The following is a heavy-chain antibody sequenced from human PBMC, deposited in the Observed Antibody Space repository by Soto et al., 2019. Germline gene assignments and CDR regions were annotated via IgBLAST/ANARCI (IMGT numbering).Heavy chain of an antibody. V-gene: IGHV3-53*01. CDR3: ARATRGSYTPY. D-gene: IGHD3-16*01. CDR1: GFTVSSNY. J-gene: IGHJ4*02. CDR2: SYSGGST. Sequence: GGSLRLSCAASGFTVSSNYMSWVRQAPGKGLEWVSVSYSGGSTYYADSVKGRFTISRDNSKNTLYLKMNSLRAEDTAEYYCARATRGSYTPYWGQGTLVTVSS.